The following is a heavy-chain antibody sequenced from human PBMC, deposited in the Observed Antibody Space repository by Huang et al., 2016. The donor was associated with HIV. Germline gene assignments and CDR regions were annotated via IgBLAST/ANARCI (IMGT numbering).Heavy chain of an antibody. J-gene: IGHJ3*01. CDR2: MNPKSGKV. CDR3: ARGFGINYNHEAFDV. CDR1: GYTFTNYD. D-gene: IGHD3-10*01. V-gene: IGHV1-8*01. Sequence: QIQLAQSGAEVKKPGASVKVSCKASGYTFTNYDITWVRQASGQGLEGMGWMNPKSGKVGYTKKFQGRVAILRNSSINTSYLEVTSLTSEDTAVYYCARGFGINYNHEAFDVWGQWTMVTVSS.